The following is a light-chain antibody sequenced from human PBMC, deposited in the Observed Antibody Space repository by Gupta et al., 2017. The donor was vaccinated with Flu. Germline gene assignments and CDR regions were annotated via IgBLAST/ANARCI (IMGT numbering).Light chain of an antibody. CDR3: SSYTDISSRNVI. Sequence: QSALTQPASVSGSPGPSITISCTGTSTDVGRHDYVSWYQQHPGKVPKVMIYEVTNRPSGVSNRFSGSKSGNTASLTISGLQAEDEADYYCSSYTDISSRNVIFGGGTKLTVL. J-gene: IGLJ2*01. V-gene: IGLV2-14*01. CDR2: EVT. CDR1: STDVGRHDY.